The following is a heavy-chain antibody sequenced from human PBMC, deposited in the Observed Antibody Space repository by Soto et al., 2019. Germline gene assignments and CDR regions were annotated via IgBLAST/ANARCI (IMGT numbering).Heavy chain of an antibody. CDR3: ANIDYGGNYYGMDV. Sequence: GGSLRLSCAASGFTFSSYGMHWVRQAPGKGLEWVAVISYDGSNKYYADSVKGRFTISRDNSKNTLYLQMNSLRAEDTAVYYCANIDYGGNYYGMDVWGQGTTVTVSS. CDR2: ISYDGSNK. CDR1: GFTFSSYG. J-gene: IGHJ6*02. D-gene: IGHD4-17*01. V-gene: IGHV3-30*18.